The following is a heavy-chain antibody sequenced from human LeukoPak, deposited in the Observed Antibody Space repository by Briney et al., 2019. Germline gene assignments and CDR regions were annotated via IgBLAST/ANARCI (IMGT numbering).Heavy chain of an antibody. Sequence: SVNVSCKASGGTFSSYAISWVRQAPGQGLEWMGGIIPIFGTANYAQKFQGRVTITADESTSTAYMELSSLRSEDTAVYYCARGRGELLLIDIWGQGTMVTVSS. CDR2: IIPIFGTA. CDR3: ARGRGELLLIDI. J-gene: IGHJ3*02. V-gene: IGHV1-69*13. D-gene: IGHD1-26*01. CDR1: GGTFSSYA.